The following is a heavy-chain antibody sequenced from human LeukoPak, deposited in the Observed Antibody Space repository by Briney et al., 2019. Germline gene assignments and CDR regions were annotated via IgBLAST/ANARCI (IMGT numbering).Heavy chain of an antibody. J-gene: IGHJ3*02. CDR1: GFTFSSYW. V-gene: IGHV3-7*01. CDR2: IKQDGSEK. D-gene: IGHD3-16*01. CDR3: AREGFTYLGAFDI. Sequence: GGSLRLSCAASGFTFSSYWMSWVRQAPGKGLEWVANIKQDGSEKYYVDSVKGRFTTSRDNAKNSLYLQMNSLRAEDTAVYYCAREGFTYLGAFDIWGQGTMVTVSS.